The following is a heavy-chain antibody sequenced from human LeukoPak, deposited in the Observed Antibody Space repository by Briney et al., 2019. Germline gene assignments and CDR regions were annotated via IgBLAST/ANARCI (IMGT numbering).Heavy chain of an antibody. CDR2: ICSGGST. CDR3: ARDKAASPNNWFDP. J-gene: IGHJ5*02. V-gene: IGHV3-66*01. Sequence: GPLDPSLAAPGFPLRNNLRRGGPQAPGKGLGGVPVICSGGSTYYADSVKGRFTISRDNSKNTLYLQMNSLRAEDTAVYYCARDKAASPNNWFDPWGQGTLVTVSS. CDR1: GFPLRNNL. D-gene: IGHD6-25*01.